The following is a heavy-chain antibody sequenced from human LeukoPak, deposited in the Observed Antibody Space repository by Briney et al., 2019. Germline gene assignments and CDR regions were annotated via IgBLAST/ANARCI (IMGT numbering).Heavy chain of an antibody. CDR1: GGSFGGYY. Sequence: SETPSLTCAVYGGSFGGYYWSWIRQPPGKGLEWIGEINHSGSTNYNPSLKSRVTISVDTSKNQFSLKLSSVTAADTAVYYCARGRHYGDYLSRYYFDYWGQGTLVTVSS. CDR2: INHSGST. V-gene: IGHV4-34*01. D-gene: IGHD4-17*01. J-gene: IGHJ4*02. CDR3: ARGRHYGDYLSRYYFDY.